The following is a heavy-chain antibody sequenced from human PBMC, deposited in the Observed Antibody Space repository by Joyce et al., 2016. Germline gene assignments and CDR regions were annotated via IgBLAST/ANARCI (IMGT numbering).Heavy chain of an antibody. CDR2: IYVGGST. V-gene: IGHV3-53*01. CDR3: ARDQGSAADWLDP. J-gene: IGHJ5*02. CDR1: GFIVSSNY. D-gene: IGHD6-25*01. Sequence: EVHLVESGGDLIQPGGSLRLSCAASGFIVSSNYMTWVRQAPGKGLEWVSVIYVGGSTYYADSVKGRFTISRDNSKNTVYLQMNSLRAEDTAVYYCARDQGSAADWLDPWGQGTLVTVSS.